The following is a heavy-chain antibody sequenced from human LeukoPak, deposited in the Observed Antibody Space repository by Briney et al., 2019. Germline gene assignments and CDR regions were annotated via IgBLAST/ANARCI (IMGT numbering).Heavy chain of an antibody. Sequence: GGSLRLSCAASGFTFSSYWMSWVRQAPGKGLEWVANIKEDGSDKYYVDSVKGRFTISRDNAKNSLYLQINSLRAEDTAVYYCARDRSGYCSSTRCSFFDYWGQGTLVTVSS. J-gene: IGHJ4*02. D-gene: IGHD2-2*01. CDR3: ARDRSGYCSSTRCSFFDY. V-gene: IGHV3-7*01. CDR2: IKEDGSDK. CDR1: GFTFSSYW.